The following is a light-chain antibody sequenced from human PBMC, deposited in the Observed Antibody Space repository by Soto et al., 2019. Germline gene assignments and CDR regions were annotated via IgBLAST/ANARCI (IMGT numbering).Light chain of an antibody. CDR3: QQYETYSGT. J-gene: IGKJ1*01. CDR2: DAS. Sequence: DIQITQSPSTLSASVGDTVTITCRASQSVAGWLAWYEQKPGKAPTLLIYDASALQRGVPSRFSGSGSGTEFTLTISSLQPDNFATYYCQQYETYSGTFGQGTKVDI. V-gene: IGKV1-5*01. CDR1: QSVAGW.